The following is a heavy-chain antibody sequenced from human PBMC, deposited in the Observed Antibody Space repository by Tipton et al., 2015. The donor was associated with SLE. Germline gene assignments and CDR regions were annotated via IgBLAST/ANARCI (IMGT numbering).Heavy chain of an antibody. CDR1: DGSIRASYY. CDR3: ASGAYGSGSNYFGGWFDP. V-gene: IGHV4-59*08. Sequence: TLSLTCTVSDGSIRASYYWSWIRQPPGKGLEWIGYIHYSGSTNYNPSLKSRVSISVDTSKNQFSLKLSSVTAADTAVYYCASGAYGSGSNYFGGWFDPWGQGTLVTVSS. CDR2: IHYSGST. J-gene: IGHJ5*02. D-gene: IGHD3-10*01.